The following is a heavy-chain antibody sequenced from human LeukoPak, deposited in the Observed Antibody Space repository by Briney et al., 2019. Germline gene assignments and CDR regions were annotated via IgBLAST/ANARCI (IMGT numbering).Heavy chain of an antibody. D-gene: IGHD4-23*01. J-gene: IGHJ4*02. CDR1: GFTFTTYW. V-gene: IGHV3-74*01. CDR2: INSDGSIT. Sequence: GGSLRLSCAASGFTFTTYWMHWVRQAPGKGLVWVSHINSDGSITSYADSVKGRFTISRDNAKNTLYLQMNSLRVEDTAVYYCARGRPHGNDYWGQGTLVTVSS. CDR3: ARGRPHGNDY.